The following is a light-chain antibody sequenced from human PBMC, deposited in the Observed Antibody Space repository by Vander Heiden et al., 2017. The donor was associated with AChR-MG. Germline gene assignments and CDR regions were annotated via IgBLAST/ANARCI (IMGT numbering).Light chain of an antibody. J-gene: IGKJ1*01. V-gene: IGKV1-5*03. CDR2: KAS. Sequence: DIQMTQSPSTLSASVGDRVTITCRASQSISNWLAWYQHKPGKAPNLLIYKASSLESGVPSRFNGSGSGTEFTLTISSLQPDDFATYYCQQADAYPWTFGQRTKVEVK. CDR1: QSISNW. CDR3: QQADAYPWT.